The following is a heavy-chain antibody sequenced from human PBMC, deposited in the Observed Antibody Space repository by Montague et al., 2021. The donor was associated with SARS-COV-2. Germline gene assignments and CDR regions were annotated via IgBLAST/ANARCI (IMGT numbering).Heavy chain of an antibody. Sequence: SETLSLTCDVSGGAMSSGQWWSWARQPPGKGLEWIGEIYQTGYTNYNPSLRSRVTISVDTSKNQFSLKLSSVTAADTAVYYCARGHYYGRKDYYYGVDVWGQGTTVTVSS. J-gene: IGHJ6*02. V-gene: IGHV4-4*02. CDR3: ARGHYYGRKDYYYGVDV. CDR2: IYQTGYT. D-gene: IGHD3-10*01. CDR1: GGAMSSGQW.